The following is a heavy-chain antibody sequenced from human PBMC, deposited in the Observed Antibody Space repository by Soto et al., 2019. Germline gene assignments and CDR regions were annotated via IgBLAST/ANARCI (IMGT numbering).Heavy chain of an antibody. CDR3: AKGVYSAGWSYYFDY. J-gene: IGHJ4*02. Sequence: GWSLRLSCSASVFTFSNYAMSWFRQAPGKGLEWVSSISGSGGSTYYADSVKGRFTVSRDNSKNTLYLQMNSLRAEDTAVYYCAKGVYSAGWSYYFDYWGQGTLVTVSS. CDR2: ISGSGGST. V-gene: IGHV3-23*01. CDR1: VFTFSNYA. D-gene: IGHD6-19*01.